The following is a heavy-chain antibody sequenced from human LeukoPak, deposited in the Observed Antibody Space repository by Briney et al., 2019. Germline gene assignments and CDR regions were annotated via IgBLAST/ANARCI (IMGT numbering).Heavy chain of an antibody. CDR3: AKVRCDSSGYQSPYFDY. D-gene: IGHD3-22*01. CDR2: ISGSGGST. V-gene: IGHV3-23*01. Sequence: GGSLRLSCAASGFTFTNYAMSWVRQAPGKGLEWVSGISGSGGSTYYADSVKGRFTISRDNSKNTLYLQMNSLRAEDTAVYYCAKVRCDSSGYQSPYFDYWGQGTLVTVSS. J-gene: IGHJ4*02. CDR1: GFTFTNYA.